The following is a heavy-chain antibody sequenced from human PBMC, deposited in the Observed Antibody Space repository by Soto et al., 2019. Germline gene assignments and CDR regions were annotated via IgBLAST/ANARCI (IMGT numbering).Heavy chain of an antibody. CDR2: IYWDDDK. CDR1: ITTGVG. D-gene: IGHD3-16*01. J-gene: IGHJ3*02. CDR3: AHSDVDKNDAFDM. V-gene: IGHV2-5*02. Sequence: ITTGVGVNWIRQPPGKALEWLAFIYWDDDKRYSPSLRSRLSISKDPSKDEVVLTMTNMDPVDTGTYYCAHSDVDKNDAFDMWGQGTVVTVSS.